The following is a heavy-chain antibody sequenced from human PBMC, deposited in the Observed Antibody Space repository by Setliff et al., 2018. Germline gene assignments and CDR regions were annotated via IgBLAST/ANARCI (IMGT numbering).Heavy chain of an antibody. V-gene: IGHV3-74*01. Sequence: GGSLRLSCAASGFTFSSYWMHWARQAPGKGLVWVSRINSDGSSTSYADSVKGRFTISRDNAKNTLYLQMNSLRAEDTAVYYCASSYGSGSYYYYYYGMDVWGQGTTVTVSS. CDR2: INSDGSST. CDR3: ASSYGSGSYYYYYYGMDV. J-gene: IGHJ6*02. CDR1: GFTFSSYW. D-gene: IGHD3-10*01.